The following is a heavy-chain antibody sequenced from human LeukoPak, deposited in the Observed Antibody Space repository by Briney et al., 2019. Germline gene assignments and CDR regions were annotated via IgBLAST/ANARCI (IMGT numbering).Heavy chain of an antibody. Sequence: PGGSLRLSCAASGFTFSSYDMHWVRQATGKGLEWVSAIGTAGDTYYPGSVKGRFTISRENAKNSLYLQMNSLRAGDTAVYYCARAVSLSGFDPWGQGTLVTVSS. D-gene: IGHD5/OR15-5a*01. V-gene: IGHV3-13*01. J-gene: IGHJ5*02. CDR2: IGTAGDT. CDR1: GFTFSSYD. CDR3: ARAVSLSGFDP.